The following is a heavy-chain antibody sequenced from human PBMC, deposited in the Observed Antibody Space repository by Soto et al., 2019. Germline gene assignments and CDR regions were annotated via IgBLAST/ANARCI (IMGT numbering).Heavy chain of an antibody. D-gene: IGHD3-22*01. CDR2: ISYDGSNK. CDR3: AKDIHTMIVVVINSLFDY. V-gene: IGHV3-30*18. CDR1: GFTFSSYG. Sequence: QVQLVESGGGVVQPGRSLRLSCAASGFTFSSYGMHWVRQAPGKGLEWVAVISYDGSNKYYADSVKGRFTISRDNSKNTLYLQMNSLRAEDTAVYYCAKDIHTMIVVVINSLFDYWGQGTLVTVSS. J-gene: IGHJ4*02.